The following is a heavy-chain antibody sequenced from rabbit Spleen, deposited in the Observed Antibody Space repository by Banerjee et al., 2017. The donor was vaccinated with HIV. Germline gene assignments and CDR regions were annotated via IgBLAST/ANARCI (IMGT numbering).Heavy chain of an antibody. Sequence: QSLEESGGGLVKPGASLALTCKASGFTISSSYDMCWVRQAPGKGLEWIACIDIGDDTTWYASWAKGRFTSSKTSSTTVTLQMTSLTAADTATYFCARGYADADCATRLHLWGPGTLVTVS. D-gene: IGHD6-1*01. V-gene: IGHV1S40*01. CDR3: ARGYADADCATRLHL. CDR2: IDIGDDTT. J-gene: IGHJ3*01. CDR1: GFTISSSYD.